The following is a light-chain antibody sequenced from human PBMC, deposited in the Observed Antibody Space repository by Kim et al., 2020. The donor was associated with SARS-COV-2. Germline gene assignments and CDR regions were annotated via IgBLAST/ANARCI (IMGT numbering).Light chain of an antibody. Sequence: LSPGERATLSCRASQSISTYLAWYQHKPGQPPRLLIYDASNRATGIPDSFSGSGSGTDFTLTISSLEPEDSAVYYCQQRSNLPPYSFGQGTKLEI. CDR3: QQRSNLPPYS. CDR1: QSISTY. J-gene: IGKJ2*03. V-gene: IGKV3-11*01. CDR2: DAS.